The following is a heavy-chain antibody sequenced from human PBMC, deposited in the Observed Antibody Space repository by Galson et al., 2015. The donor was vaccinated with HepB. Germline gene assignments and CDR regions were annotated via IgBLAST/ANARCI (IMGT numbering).Heavy chain of an antibody. Sequence: ETLSLTCSVSGGSVTSRTLFWAWVRQAPGKGLEWIGTIYYSGSTFYNPSLNRRVSISMDMSKNQFSLRVASVSGADTATYYCATGDCRRTRCYPRPEAFDIWGQGTTITVSS. CDR3: ATGDCRRTRCYPRPEAFDI. CDR2: IYYSGST. V-gene: IGHV4-39*02. D-gene: IGHD2-2*01. CDR1: GGSVTSRTLF. J-gene: IGHJ3*02.